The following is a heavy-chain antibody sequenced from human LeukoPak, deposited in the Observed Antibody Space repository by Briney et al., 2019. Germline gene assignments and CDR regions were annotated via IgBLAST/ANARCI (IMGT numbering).Heavy chain of an antibody. CDR1: GFTVSSNY. V-gene: IGHV3-7*05. CDR2: IKEDGNVK. J-gene: IGHJ5*01. CDR3: ARDRGWFDY. Sequence: GGSLTLSCAASGFTVSSNYMSWVRQAPGKGLERVANIKEDGNVKYYLDSVEGRFTISRDNAKNSLYLQMNSLRAEDTAVYYCARDRGWFDYWGQGTLVTVSS.